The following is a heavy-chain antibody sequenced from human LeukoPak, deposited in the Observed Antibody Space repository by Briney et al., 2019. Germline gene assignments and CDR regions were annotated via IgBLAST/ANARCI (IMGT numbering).Heavy chain of an antibody. J-gene: IGHJ4*02. CDR2: TYHSGST. D-gene: IGHD2-8*01. CDR3: ARAPFRSRVMVDY. Sequence: SETLSLTCTVSGGSISSYYWSWIRQPPGKGLEWIGYTYHSGSTYYNPSLKSRVTISVDRSKNQFSLKLSSVTAADTAVYYCARAPFRSRVMVDYWGQGTLVTVSS. V-gene: IGHV4-59*12. CDR1: GGSISSYY.